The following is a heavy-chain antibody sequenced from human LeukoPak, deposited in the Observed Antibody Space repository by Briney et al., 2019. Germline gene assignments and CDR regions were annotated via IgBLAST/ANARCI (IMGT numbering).Heavy chain of an antibody. D-gene: IGHD2-15*01. Sequence: GGSLRLSCSASGFTFSDQYVDWVRQPPGKGLEWVGRSRSRAKRYTTEYAASVKGRIAFSRDDSKNSIYLQMNSLKAEDTAVYYCAIRGADTVYWGQGSLVTVSS. CDR2: SRSRAKRYTT. CDR3: AIRGADTVY. V-gene: IGHV3-72*01. J-gene: IGHJ4*02. CDR1: GFTFSDQY.